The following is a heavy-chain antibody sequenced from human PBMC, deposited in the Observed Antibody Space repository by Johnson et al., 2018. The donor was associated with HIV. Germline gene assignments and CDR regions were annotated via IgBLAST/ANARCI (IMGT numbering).Heavy chain of an antibody. Sequence: VQLVESGGGLIQPGGSLRLSCAASGFTVSSNYMSWVRQPPGKGLEWVSVIYSGGNTYYADSVKGRFTISRDNSKNTLYLQMNSRRAEDTALYYCARDFNSGSPDGAFDIWGQGTMVTVSS. CDR2: IYSGGNT. CDR1: GFTVSSNY. J-gene: IGHJ3*02. CDR3: ARDFNSGSPDGAFDI. D-gene: IGHD4-23*01. V-gene: IGHV3-53*01.